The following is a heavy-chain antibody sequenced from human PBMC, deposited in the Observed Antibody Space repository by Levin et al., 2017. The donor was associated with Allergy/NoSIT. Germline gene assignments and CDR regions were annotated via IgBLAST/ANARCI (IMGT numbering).Heavy chain of an antibody. V-gene: IGHV3-33*01. CDR2: VWKDGSKT. J-gene: IGHJ4*02. CDR3: ATELTWETAFDY. CDR1: GFTFTTYD. D-gene: IGHD5-18*01. Sequence: LSLPCAASGFTFTTYDMHWVRQAPGKGLEWVALVWKDGSKTFYADSVKGRFTISRDNSKSTVFLQMNSLRAEDTAVYYCATELTWETAFDYWGQGTLVTVSS.